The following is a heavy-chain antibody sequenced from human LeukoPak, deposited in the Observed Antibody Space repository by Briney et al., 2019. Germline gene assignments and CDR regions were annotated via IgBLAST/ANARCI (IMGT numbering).Heavy chain of an antibody. CDR3: ARMAVVAATLNWSDP. CDR2: IYYSGST. D-gene: IGHD2-15*01. Sequence: SETLSLTCTVSGGSISSYYWSWIRQPPGKGLEWIGYIYYSGSTNYNPSLKSRVTISVDTSKNQFSLKLSSVTAADTAVYYCARMAVVAATLNWSDPWGQGTLVTVSS. V-gene: IGHV4-59*08. J-gene: IGHJ5*02. CDR1: GGSISSYY.